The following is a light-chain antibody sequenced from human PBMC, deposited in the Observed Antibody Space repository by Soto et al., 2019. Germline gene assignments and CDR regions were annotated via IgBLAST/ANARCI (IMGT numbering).Light chain of an antibody. Sequence: QSVLTQPPSVSGAPGQRVTISCTGGTSNIGAGYDVHWYQQLPGTAPKLLIYGNSNRPSGVPDRFSGSKSGTSASLAITGLQAEDEGDYFCATWDDRLSGVVFGGGTKLTVL. CDR3: ATWDDRLSGVV. V-gene: IGLV1-40*01. J-gene: IGLJ2*01. CDR1: TSNIGAGYD. CDR2: GNS.